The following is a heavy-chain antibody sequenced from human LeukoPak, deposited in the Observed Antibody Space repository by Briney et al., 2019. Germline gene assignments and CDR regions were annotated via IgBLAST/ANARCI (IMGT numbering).Heavy chain of an antibody. CDR2: IYHSGST. D-gene: IGHD3-3*01. V-gene: IGHV4-38-2*02. CDR3: AREYDFRSGYQYNWFDP. Sequence: SETLSLTCAVSGYSLSSGYYWGWIRQPPGKGLEWIGSIYHSGSTYYNPSLKSRVTISVDTSKNQFSLKLSSVTAADTAVYYCAREYDFRSGYQYNWFDPWGQGTLVTVSS. J-gene: IGHJ5*02. CDR1: GYSLSSGYY.